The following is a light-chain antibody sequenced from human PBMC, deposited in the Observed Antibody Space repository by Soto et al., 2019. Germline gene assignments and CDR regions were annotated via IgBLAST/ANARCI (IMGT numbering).Light chain of an antibody. V-gene: IGKV1-39*01. Sequence: DIHMTQSHSSLSASVGDSVTITCRPSQNIDRYLHWYQHIPGKAPKLLIYGASNLQSGVPSKVTGSGSRTHFTLPLSSHQPEDSATYYFQQTYSTPPTFGGGTKVE. CDR1: QNIDRY. CDR3: QQTYSTPPT. CDR2: GAS. J-gene: IGKJ4*01.